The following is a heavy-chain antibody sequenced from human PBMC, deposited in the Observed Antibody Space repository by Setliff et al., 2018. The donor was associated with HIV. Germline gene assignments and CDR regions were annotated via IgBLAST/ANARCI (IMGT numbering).Heavy chain of an antibody. CDR2: ISQSGST. J-gene: IGHJ5*02. V-gene: IGHV4-4*02. CDR3: ARGPARAVARPGWLDP. D-gene: IGHD6-19*01. CDR1: GGSVSSSNW. Sequence: KPSETLSLTCAVSGGSVSSSNWWSWVRQPPEKGLEWIGEISQSGSTNYNPSLKSRVTISVDKSKNQFSLKLSSVTAADTAVYYCARGPARAVARPGWLDPWGQGTLVTVSS.